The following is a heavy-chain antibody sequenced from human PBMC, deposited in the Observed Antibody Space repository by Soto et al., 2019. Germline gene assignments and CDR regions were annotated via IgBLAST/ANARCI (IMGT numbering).Heavy chain of an antibody. CDR3: AKMRGTTETAWAFDF. V-gene: IGHV3-23*01. CDR2: INKSGGGT. Sequence: PGCCVRHSFAKSEFVYSGDGRSMVSQVPGKGLEWVSIINKSGGGTYYADSVKGRFTISRDNSKYTLYLQMNGLRAEDTAVYYCAKMRGTTETAWAFDFWGQGTMVTVSS. D-gene: IGHD4-17*01. J-gene: IGHJ3*01. CDR1: EFVYSGDG.